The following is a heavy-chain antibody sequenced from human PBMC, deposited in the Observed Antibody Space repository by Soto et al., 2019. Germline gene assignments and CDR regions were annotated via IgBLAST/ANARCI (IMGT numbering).Heavy chain of an antibody. Sequence: TLSLTCTVSGGSISSYYWSWIRQPAGKGLEWIGRIYTSGSTNYNPSLKSRVTMSVDTSKNQFSLKLSSVTAADTAVYYCARDFLEEAGTYYYYGMDVWGQGTTVTVSS. CDR2: IYTSGST. V-gene: IGHV4-4*07. D-gene: IGHD6-13*01. CDR3: ARDFLEEAGTYYYYGMDV. CDR1: GGSISSYY. J-gene: IGHJ6*02.